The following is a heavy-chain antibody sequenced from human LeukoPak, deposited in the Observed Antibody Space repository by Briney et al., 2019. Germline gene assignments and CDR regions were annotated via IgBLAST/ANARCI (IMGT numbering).Heavy chain of an antibody. V-gene: IGHV4-39*01. J-gene: IGHJ4*02. Sequence: SETLSLTCSVSGASISGGTYYWGWLRQPPGRGMEWIGSIYYTGSTYDNPSPKSRVTISVNTSKNQFSLKLSSVTAADTAVYYCARRGGSGRAFDYWGQGTLVTVSS. CDR3: ARRGGSGRAFDY. CDR2: IYYTGST. D-gene: IGHD1-26*01. CDR1: GASISGGTYY.